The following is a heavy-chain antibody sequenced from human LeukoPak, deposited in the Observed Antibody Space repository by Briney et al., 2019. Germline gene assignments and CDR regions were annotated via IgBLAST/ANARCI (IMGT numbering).Heavy chain of an antibody. CDR1: GFTFSSYG. CDR3: AREVSDWRYFDY. D-gene: IGHD3/OR15-3a*01. J-gene: IGHJ4*02. Sequence: PGRSLRLSCAASGFTFSSYGMHWVRQAPGKGLEWVAVIWYDGSNKCYADSVKGRFTISRDNSKNTLYLQMNSLRAEDTAVYYCAREVSDWRYFDYWGQGTLVTVSS. V-gene: IGHV3-33*01. CDR2: IWYDGSNK.